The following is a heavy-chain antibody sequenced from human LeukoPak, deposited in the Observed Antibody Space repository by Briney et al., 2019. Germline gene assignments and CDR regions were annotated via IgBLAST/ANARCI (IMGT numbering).Heavy chain of an antibody. D-gene: IGHD6-19*01. CDR3: ARARVYSSGWYVGPFFDY. CDR2: IRYDGSNK. V-gene: IGHV3-30*02. CDR1: GFTFSSYG. Sequence: GGSLRLSCAASGFTFSSYGMHWVRQAPGKGLEWVAFIRYDGSNKYYADSVKGRFTISRDNSKNTLYLQMNSLRADDTAVYYCARARVYSSGWYVGPFFDYWGQGTLVTVSS. J-gene: IGHJ4*02.